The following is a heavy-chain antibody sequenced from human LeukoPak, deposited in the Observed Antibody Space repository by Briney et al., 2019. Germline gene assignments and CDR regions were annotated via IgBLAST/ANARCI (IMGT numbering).Heavy chain of an antibody. Sequence: ETLSLTCTVSGGSISSSSYYWGWIRQPPGKGLEWVSSISSSSSYIYYADSVKGRFTISRDNAKNSLYLQMNSLRAEDTAVYYCARGRGAPDNAFDIWGQGTMVTVSS. CDR2: ISSSSSYI. V-gene: IGHV3-21*01. J-gene: IGHJ3*02. CDR1: GGSISSSS. CDR3: ARGRGAPDNAFDI.